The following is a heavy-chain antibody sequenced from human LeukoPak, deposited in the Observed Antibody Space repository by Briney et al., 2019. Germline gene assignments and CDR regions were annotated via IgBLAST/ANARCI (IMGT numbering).Heavy chain of an antibody. Sequence: SQTLSLTCAISGDSFSSNCAAWYWIRQSPSGGLEWLGRAYYRSECFHDYAVSVKSRITVNPDTSKNQFSLLLSSVTAEDTAVYYCAREGELGMAGGLDYWGQGALVTVSS. J-gene: IGHJ4*02. CDR3: AREGELGMAGGLDY. D-gene: IGHD7-27*01. CDR2: AYYRSECFH. V-gene: IGHV6-1*01. CDR1: GDSFSSNCAA.